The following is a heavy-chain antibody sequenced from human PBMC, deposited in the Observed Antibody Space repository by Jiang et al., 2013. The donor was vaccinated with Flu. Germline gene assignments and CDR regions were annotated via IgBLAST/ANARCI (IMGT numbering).Heavy chain of an antibody. CDR2: IIPIFGTA. CDR1: GGTFSSYA. Sequence: SGAEVKKPGSSVKVSCKASGGTFSSYAISWVRQAPGQGLEWMGGIIPIFGTANYAQKFQGRVTITADESTSTAYMELSSLRSEDTAVYYCAIPSRVRGVIMGNGWFDPWGQGTLVTVSS. D-gene: IGHD3-10*01. V-gene: IGHV1-69*01. CDR3: AIPSRVRGVIMGNGWFDP. J-gene: IGHJ5*02.